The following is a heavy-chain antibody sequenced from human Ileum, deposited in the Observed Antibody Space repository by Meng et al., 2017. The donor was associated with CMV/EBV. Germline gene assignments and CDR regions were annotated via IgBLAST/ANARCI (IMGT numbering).Heavy chain of an antibody. V-gene: IGHV3-21*01. CDR1: EFTCSTYS. Sequence: SEFTCSTYSMNWVRQAPGKGLEWVASISNTGSYIYHAESVKGRFTISRDNAKNSLYLQMNSLRAEDTAVYYCAIDYYDSTSYPDGFDYWGQGTLVTVSS. CDR2: ISNTGSYI. CDR3: AIDYYDSTSYPDGFDY. J-gene: IGHJ4*02. D-gene: IGHD3-22*01.